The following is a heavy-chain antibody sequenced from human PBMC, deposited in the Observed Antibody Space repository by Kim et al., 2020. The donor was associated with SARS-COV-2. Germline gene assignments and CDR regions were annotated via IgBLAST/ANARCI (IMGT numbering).Heavy chain of an antibody. J-gene: IGHJ4*02. V-gene: IGHV7-4-1*02. CDR3: ATSGGLRYFDWLFSDFDY. CDR2: INTNTGNP. Sequence: ASVKVSCKASGYTFTSYAMNWVRQAPGQGLEWMGWINTNTGNPTYAQGFTGRFVFSLDTSVSTAYLQISSLKAEDTAVYYCATSGGLRYFDWLFSDFDYWGQGTLVTVSS. D-gene: IGHD3-9*01. CDR1: GYTFTSYA.